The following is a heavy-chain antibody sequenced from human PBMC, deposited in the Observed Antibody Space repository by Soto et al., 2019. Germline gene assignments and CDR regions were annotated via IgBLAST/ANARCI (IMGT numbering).Heavy chain of an antibody. CDR3: ARDIYYDSSDYKTKSGFDP. J-gene: IGHJ5*02. D-gene: IGHD3-22*01. Sequence: ASVKVSCKACGYTFTGYYMHWVRQARGQGLEWMGWINPNSGGTNYAQKFQGRVTMTRDTSISIAYMELSRLRSDDTAVYYCARDIYYDSSDYKTKSGFDPGGQGTLVTSPQ. CDR2: INPNSGGT. CDR1: GYTFTGYY. V-gene: IGHV1-2*02.